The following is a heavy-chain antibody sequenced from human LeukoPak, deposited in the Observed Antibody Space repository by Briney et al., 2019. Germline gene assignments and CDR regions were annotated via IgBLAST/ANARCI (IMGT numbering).Heavy chain of an antibody. CDR3: ARHPSAAIAVAGTLSIYYYGMDV. D-gene: IGHD6-19*01. CDR2: INHSGST. CDR1: GGSFSGYY. J-gene: IGHJ6*02. V-gene: IGHV4-34*01. Sequence: KPSETLSLTCAVYGGSFSGYYWSWIRQPPGKGLEWIGEINHSGSTNYNPSLKSRVTISVDTSKNQFSLKLSSVTAADTAVYYCARHPSAAIAVAGTLSIYYYGMDVWGQGTTVTVSS.